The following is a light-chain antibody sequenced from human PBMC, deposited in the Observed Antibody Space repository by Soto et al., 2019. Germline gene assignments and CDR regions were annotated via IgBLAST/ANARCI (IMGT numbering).Light chain of an antibody. Sequence: QSVLTQPASVSGSPGQSITISCAGTSSDIGSYNLVSWYQQHPGKAPKLMIYEGSKRPSGDSTRFSGSKSGNTASLTISGLQAEDEADYYCCSYAGSTPWVFGGGTKLTVL. CDR2: EGS. V-gene: IGLV2-23*01. J-gene: IGLJ3*02. CDR1: SSDIGSYNL. CDR3: CSYAGSTPWV.